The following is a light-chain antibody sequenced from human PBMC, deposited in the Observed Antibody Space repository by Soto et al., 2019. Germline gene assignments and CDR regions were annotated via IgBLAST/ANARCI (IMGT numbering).Light chain of an antibody. CDR2: GVS. V-gene: IGKV3-15*01. Sequence: EIVMTQSPATLSVSPGERATLSCRASQSVSSKLAWFQQKPGQAPSLLIYGVSTRATGVPVRFSGSGSGTEFTLTVNSLQSEDFAVYYCQQYNNLPHTFGQGTK. CDR1: QSVSSK. J-gene: IGKJ2*01. CDR3: QQYNNLPHT.